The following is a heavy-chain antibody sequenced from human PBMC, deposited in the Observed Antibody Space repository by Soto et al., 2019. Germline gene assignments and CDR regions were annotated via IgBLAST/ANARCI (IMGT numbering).Heavy chain of an antibody. CDR1: GFIVSSHY. J-gene: IGHJ6*02. CDR3: ARDRGDCSSVSCYGSFYYGMDV. Sequence: EVQLVEAGGGLIQPGGSLRLSCAASGFIVSSHYMSWVRQAPGKGLEWVSAIYSGGSIYYTDTVEGRFTIPRDVSKITLFVQMNSLRADDTAVYYCARDRGDCSSVSCYGSFYYGMDVWGQGTTVIVS. V-gene: IGHV3-53*01. CDR2: IYSGGSI. D-gene: IGHD2-2*01.